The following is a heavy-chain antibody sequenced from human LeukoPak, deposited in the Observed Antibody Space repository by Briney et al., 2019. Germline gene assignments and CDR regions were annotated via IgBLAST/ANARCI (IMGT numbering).Heavy chain of an antibody. Sequence: PGGSLRLSCAASGFTFSSYAMSWVRQAPGKGLEWVSAISGSGGSTYYADSVKGRFTISRDNSKNTLYLQMNSLRAEDTAVYYCAKISSGWYAFSQLGYFDYWGXGTLVTVSS. D-gene: IGHD6-19*01. V-gene: IGHV3-23*01. CDR3: AKISSGWYAFSQLGYFDY. CDR2: ISGSGGST. J-gene: IGHJ4*02. CDR1: GFTFSSYA.